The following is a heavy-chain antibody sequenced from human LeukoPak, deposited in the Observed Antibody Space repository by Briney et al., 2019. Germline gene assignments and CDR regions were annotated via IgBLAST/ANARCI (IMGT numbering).Heavy chain of an antibody. CDR1: GGSISSYY. Sequence: SETLSLTCTVSGGSISSYYWSWIRQPAGKGLEWIGRIYTSGSTNYNPSLKSRVTMSVDTSKNQFSLKLSSVTAADTAVYSCASDLGYGDIYYYGMDVWGQGTTVTVSS. CDR3: ASDLGYGDIYYYGMDV. J-gene: IGHJ6*02. CDR2: IYTSGST. V-gene: IGHV4-4*07. D-gene: IGHD4-17*01.